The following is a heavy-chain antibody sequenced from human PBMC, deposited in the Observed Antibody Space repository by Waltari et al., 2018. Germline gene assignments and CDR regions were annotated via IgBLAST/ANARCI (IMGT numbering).Heavy chain of an antibody. CDR1: GYSISSGYY. V-gene: IGHV4-38-2*01. D-gene: IGHD3-16*01. Sequence: QVQLQESGPGLVKPSETLSLTCAVSGYSISSGYYWGWIRQPPGKGLEWLGSIYHRGSTYYNPSLKSRVTISVDTSKNQFSLKLSSVTAADTAVYYCARYETGYFDYWGQGTLVTVSS. CDR2: IYHRGST. J-gene: IGHJ4*02. CDR3: ARYETGYFDY.